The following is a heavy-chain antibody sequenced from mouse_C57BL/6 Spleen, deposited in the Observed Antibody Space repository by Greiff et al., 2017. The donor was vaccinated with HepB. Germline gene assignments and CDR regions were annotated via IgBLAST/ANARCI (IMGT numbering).Heavy chain of an antibody. D-gene: IGHD2-5*01. CDR1: GFSLTSYG. Sequence: QVQLKESGPGLVQPSQSLSITCTVSGFSLTSYGVHWVRQSPGKGLEWLGVIWSGGSTDYNAAFISRLSISKDNSKSQVFFKMNSLQADDTAIYYCARKKGLYYSNRYAMDYWGQGTSVTVSS. J-gene: IGHJ4*01. V-gene: IGHV2-2*01. CDR2: IWSGGST. CDR3: ARKKGLYYSNRYAMDY.